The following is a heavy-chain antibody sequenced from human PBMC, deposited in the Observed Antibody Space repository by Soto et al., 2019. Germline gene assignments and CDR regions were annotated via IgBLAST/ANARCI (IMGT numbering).Heavy chain of an antibody. D-gene: IGHD1-7*01. CDR3: ASRVWNYSRYVFDI. CDR2: IYYSGST. V-gene: IGHV4-59*08. J-gene: IGHJ3*02. CDR1: GGSISNYY. Sequence: QVQLQESGPGLVKPSETLSLTCTVSGGSISNYYWSWIRQPPGKGLEWIGYIYYSGSTDYNPSLNSRATISVDATKKHSALKLSSVTAAYTAVYYCASRVWNYSRYVFDIWRPGTMVTVSS.